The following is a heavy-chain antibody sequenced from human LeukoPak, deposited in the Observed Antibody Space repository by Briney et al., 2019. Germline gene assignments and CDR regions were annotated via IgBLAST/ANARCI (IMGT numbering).Heavy chain of an antibody. CDR2: INTDGTVT. D-gene: IGHD6-19*01. Sequence: GGSLRLSCAASGFTFSKYWMLWVRQAPGKGLESVSRINTDGTVTTYADSVKGRFTVSRDNVDNTMFLQMNSVRDEDTAVYYCATKQWLAPPPDSWGQGTPVTISS. V-gene: IGHV3-74*01. CDR3: ATKQWLAPPPDS. J-gene: IGHJ4*02. CDR1: GFTFSKYW.